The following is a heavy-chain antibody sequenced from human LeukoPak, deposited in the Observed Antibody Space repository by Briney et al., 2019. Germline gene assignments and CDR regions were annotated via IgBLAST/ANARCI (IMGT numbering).Heavy chain of an antibody. V-gene: IGHV4-34*01. J-gene: IGHJ4*02. CDR1: GGSFSGYY. D-gene: IGHD5-18*01. CDR3: AGDVDTAMVTGY. Sequence: PSETLSLTCAVYGGSFSGYYWSWIRQPPGKGLEWIGEINHSGSTNYNPSLKSRVTISVDTSKNQFSLKLSSVTAADTAVYYCAGDVDTAMVTGYWGQGTLVTVSS. CDR2: INHSGST.